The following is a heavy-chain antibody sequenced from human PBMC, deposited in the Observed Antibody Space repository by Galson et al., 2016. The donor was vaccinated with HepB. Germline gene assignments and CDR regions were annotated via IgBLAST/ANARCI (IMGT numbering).Heavy chain of an antibody. CDR1: GLRFSDLW. J-gene: IGHJ4*02. CDR2: IKGDGSLK. Sequence: SLRLSCAVSGLRFSDLWMDWVRQAPGKGLEWVANIKGDGSLKFYVDPVRGRFTISRDNAKNSVYLQMNSLTVEDTGVYYCAREGIGDYFDWGQGTLVTVSS. V-gene: IGHV3-7*01. CDR3: AREGIGDYFD. D-gene: IGHD2-21*01.